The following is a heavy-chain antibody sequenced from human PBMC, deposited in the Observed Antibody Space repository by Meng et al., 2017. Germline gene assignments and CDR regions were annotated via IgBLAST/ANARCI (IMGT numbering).Heavy chain of an antibody. Sequence: QGQRQHAGPDLVQPSGILHLTCAVAGGSISSNNWWSWVRQPPGKGLEWIGEVYHNGNANYNPSLKSRVTISVDKSKNQFSPKLSFVAEADTAIYYCARELDAVGVTAYDLWGQGTLVTVSS. J-gene: IGHJ4*02. CDR3: ARELDAVGVTAYDL. CDR1: GGSISSNNW. D-gene: IGHD2-21*02. V-gene: IGHV4-4*02. CDR2: VYHNGNA.